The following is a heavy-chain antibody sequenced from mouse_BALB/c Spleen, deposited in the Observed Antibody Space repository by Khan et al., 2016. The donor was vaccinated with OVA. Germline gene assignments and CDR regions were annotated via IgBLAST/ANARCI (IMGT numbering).Heavy chain of an antibody. V-gene: IGHV1-7*01. J-gene: IGHJ2*01. CDR3: ARDRIDY. CDR1: GYTFSSYW. CDR2: INPTSGYT. Sequence: VQLQESGAEQAKPGASVKMSCKTSGYTFSSYWMHWVKQRPGQGLEWIGYINPTSGYTDYNEKFKDKATLSADKSSSTAYMQLTSLTSEDSAVYYCARDRIDYLGQGTTLTVSS.